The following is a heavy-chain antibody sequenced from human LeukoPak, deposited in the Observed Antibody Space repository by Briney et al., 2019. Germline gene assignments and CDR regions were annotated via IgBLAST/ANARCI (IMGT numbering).Heavy chain of an antibody. D-gene: IGHD3-9*01. CDR3: ARLRSLYDILTGSQYYFDY. CDR1: GGSISSGSYY. Sequence: PSETLSLTCTVSGGSISSGSYYWSWIRQPAGKGLEWIGRIYTSGSTNYNPSLKSRVTMSADTSKNQFSLKLSSVTAADTAVYYCARLRSLYDILTGSQYYFDYWGQGTLVTVSS. V-gene: IGHV4-61*02. J-gene: IGHJ4*02. CDR2: IYTSGST.